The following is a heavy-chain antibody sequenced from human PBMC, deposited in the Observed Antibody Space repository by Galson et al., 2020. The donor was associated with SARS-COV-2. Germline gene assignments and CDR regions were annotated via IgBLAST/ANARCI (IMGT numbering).Heavy chain of an antibody. CDR1: GYTFTSYD. Sequence: ASVKVSCKASGYTFTSYDINWVRQATGQGLEWMGWMNPNSGNTGYAQKFQGRVTMTRNTSISTAYMELSSLRSEDTAVYYCAREGRYFDWLFSYYYYYSMDVWGQGTTVTVSS. J-gene: IGHJ6*02. CDR3: AREGRYFDWLFSYYYYYSMDV. CDR2: MNPNSGNT. D-gene: IGHD3-9*01. V-gene: IGHV1-8*01.